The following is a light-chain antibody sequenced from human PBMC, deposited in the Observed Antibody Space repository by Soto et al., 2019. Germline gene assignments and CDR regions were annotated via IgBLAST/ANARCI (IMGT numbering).Light chain of an antibody. CDR2: DVS. CDR1: SSDVGGYNY. V-gene: IGLV2-14*01. CDR3: NSYTRRSTYV. J-gene: IGLJ1*01. Sequence: QSALTQPASVSGSPGQSITISCTGTSSDVGGYNYVSWYQQHPGKAPKLMIYDVSNRPSGVSNRFSGSKSGNTASLTISGLQAEDEADYYCNSYTRRSTYVFATGTKVTVL.